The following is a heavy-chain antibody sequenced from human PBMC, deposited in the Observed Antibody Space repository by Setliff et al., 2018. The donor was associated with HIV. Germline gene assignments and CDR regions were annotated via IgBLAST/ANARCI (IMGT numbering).Heavy chain of an antibody. D-gene: IGHD1-26*01. J-gene: IGHJ4*02. CDR3: ARGVGAVGDF. V-gene: IGHV1-8*02. CDR1: GYTFTNND. CDR2: MSPKNGNT. Sequence: VASVKVSCKTSGYTFTNNDINWVRQATGQGLEWMGWMSPKNGNTGYAEKFQGRVTMTRDMSTNTAYMELSSLTSDDTAVYYCARGVGAVGDFWGQGTLVTVSS.